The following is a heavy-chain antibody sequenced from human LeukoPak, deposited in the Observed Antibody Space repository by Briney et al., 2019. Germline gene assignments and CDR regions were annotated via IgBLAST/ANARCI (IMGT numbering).Heavy chain of an antibody. CDR2: ISSSSSYI. J-gene: IGHJ4*02. D-gene: IGHD3-10*01. CDR3: ARDGITMVRGVNTEGY. CDR1: GFTFSSYS. Sequence: GSLRLSCAASGFTFSSYSMNWVRQAPGKGLEWVSSISSSSSYIYYADSVKGRFTISRDNAKNSLYLQMNSLRAEDTAVYYCARDGITMVRGVNTEGYWGQGTLVTVSS. V-gene: IGHV3-21*01.